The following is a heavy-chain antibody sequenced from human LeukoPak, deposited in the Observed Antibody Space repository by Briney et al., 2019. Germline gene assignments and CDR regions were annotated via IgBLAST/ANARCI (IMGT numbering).Heavy chain of an antibody. D-gene: IGHD1-26*01. Sequence: GGSLRLSCAASGFTFSSYWMSWVRQAPGKGLEWVANIKQDESEKNYVDSVKGRFTVSRDNAKNSLYLQMNSLRAEDTAVYYCARDLMGATHYFQHWGQGTLVTVSS. J-gene: IGHJ1*01. CDR1: GFTFSSYW. V-gene: IGHV3-7*01. CDR3: ARDLMGATHYFQH. CDR2: IKQDESEK.